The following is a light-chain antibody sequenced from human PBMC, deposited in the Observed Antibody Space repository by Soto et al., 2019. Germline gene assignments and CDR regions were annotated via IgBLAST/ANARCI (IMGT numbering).Light chain of an antibody. J-gene: IGKJ1*01. Sequence: KMSQSPSTLSATIGDRVTIACRSSQSIISWLAWYQHKPGKTPKLLIYDASSLESGVPSRFSGSGSGTEFTLTISSLQPDDFATYYCQQYNSYLWTFGQGTKVDI. V-gene: IGKV1-5*01. CDR2: DAS. CDR1: QSIISW. CDR3: QQYNSYLWT.